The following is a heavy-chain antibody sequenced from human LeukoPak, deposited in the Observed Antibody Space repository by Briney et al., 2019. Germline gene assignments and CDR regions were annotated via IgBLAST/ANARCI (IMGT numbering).Heavy chain of an antibody. D-gene: IGHD6-6*01. CDR3: TRDGSSSFIYYYYYYMDV. V-gene: IGHV3-49*04. CDR1: GFTFGDYA. Sequence: PGGSLRLSCTAWGFTFGDYAMRWVRQATGKGGEGGGFIRSKAYGGTTEYAASVKGRFTISRDDSKSIAYLQMNSLKTEDTAVYYCTRDGSSSFIYYYYYYMDVWGKGTTVTVSS. J-gene: IGHJ6*03. CDR2: IRSKAYGGTT.